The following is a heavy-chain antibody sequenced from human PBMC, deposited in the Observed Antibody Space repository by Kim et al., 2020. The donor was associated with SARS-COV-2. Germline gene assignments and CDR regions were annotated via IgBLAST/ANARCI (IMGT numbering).Heavy chain of an antibody. CDR3: AKESGSGSYYAWTYYYYGMDV. D-gene: IGHD3-10*01. Sequence: GALRLSCAASGFTFSSYGMHWVRQAPGKGLEWVAVISYDGSNKYYADSVKGRFTISRDNSKNTLYLQMNSLRAEDTAVYYCAKESGSGSYYAWTYYYYGMDVRGQGTTVTVSS. CDR2: ISYDGSNK. V-gene: IGHV3-30*18. J-gene: IGHJ6*02. CDR1: GFTFSSYG.